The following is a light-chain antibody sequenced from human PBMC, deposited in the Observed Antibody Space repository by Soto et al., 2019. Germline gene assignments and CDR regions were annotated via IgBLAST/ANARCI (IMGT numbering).Light chain of an antibody. V-gene: IGLV2-8*01. CDR2: EVS. CDR1: SSDVGGYKY. CDR3: SSYAGNNHYV. Sequence: QSVLTQPPSASGSPGQSVTISCTGTSSDVGGYKYVSWYRQHPGKAPKLMIYEVSKRPSGVPDRFSGSKSGNTASLTVSGLQAEDEADYYCSSYAGNNHYVFGTGTKVTVL. J-gene: IGLJ1*01.